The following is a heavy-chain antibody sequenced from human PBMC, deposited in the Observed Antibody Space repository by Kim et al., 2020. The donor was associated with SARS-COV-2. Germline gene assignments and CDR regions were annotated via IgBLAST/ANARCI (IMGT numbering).Heavy chain of an antibody. CDR1: GFTLSDYY. CDR3: AGNRRYNYGWFDP. V-gene: IGHV3-11*01. J-gene: IGHJ5*02. D-gene: IGHD5-12*01. Sequence: GGSLRLSCAASGFTLSDYYMSWIRQAPGKGLEWVSYISSSGSTIYYADSVKGRFTISRDNAKNSLYLQMNSLRAEDTAVYYCAGNRRYNYGWFDPWGQGTLVTVSS. CDR2: ISSSGSTI.